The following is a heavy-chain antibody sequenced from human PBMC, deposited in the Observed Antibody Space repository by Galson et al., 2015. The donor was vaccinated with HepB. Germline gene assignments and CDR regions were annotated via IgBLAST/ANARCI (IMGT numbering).Heavy chain of an antibody. Sequence: SLRLSCAASGFTFSNAWMNWVRQAPGKGLEWVGRIKSKTDGGTTDYAAPVKGRFTISRDDSKNTLYLQMNSLKTEDTAVYYCTTDPEHLAYGDYAGARGGQGTLVTVSS. CDR3: TTDPEHLAYGDYAGAR. CDR1: GFTFSNAW. D-gene: IGHD4-17*01. V-gene: IGHV3-15*07. CDR2: IKSKTDGGTT. J-gene: IGHJ4*02.